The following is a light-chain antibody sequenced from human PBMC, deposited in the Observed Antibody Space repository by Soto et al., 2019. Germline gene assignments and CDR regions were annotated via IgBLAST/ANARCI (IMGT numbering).Light chain of an antibody. V-gene: IGKV3-20*01. J-gene: IGKJ1*01. CDR3: QEYGTSRT. CDR2: AAS. Sequence: VLTPSSGSLSLSRGERATHSCRARPSVSSSFLAWYQQRPGQAPRLLIYAASNAAPGIPDMFSGSGSGTDFTLTISRLEPEDFAVYYCQEYGTSRTFGQGTKVDIK. CDR1: PSVSSSF.